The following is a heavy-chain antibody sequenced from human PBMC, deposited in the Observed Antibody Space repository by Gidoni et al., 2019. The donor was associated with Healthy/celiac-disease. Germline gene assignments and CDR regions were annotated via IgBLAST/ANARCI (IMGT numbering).Heavy chain of an antibody. Sequence: QVQLQESGPGLVKPSQTLSLTCTVSGGSISSGDDYWSWIRQPPGKGLEWIGYIYYSGSTYYNPSLKRRVTISVDTSKNQFSLKLSSVTAADTAVYYCARDAGYCSSTSCYRVAFDIWGQGTMVTVSS. CDR2: IYYSGST. CDR3: ARDAGYCSSTSCYRVAFDI. CDR1: GGSISSGDDY. D-gene: IGHD2-2*01. V-gene: IGHV4-30-4*01. J-gene: IGHJ3*02.